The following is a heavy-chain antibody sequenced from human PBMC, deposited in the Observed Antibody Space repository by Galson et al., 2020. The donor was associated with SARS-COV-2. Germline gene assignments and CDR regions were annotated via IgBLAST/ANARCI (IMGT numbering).Heavy chain of an antibody. CDR1: GGSFSGYY. CDR3: ARERGMFGELGYYYYYMDV. J-gene: IGHJ6*03. CDR2: INHSGST. V-gene: IGHV4-34*01. D-gene: IGHD3-10*02. Sequence: SETLSLTCAVYGGSFSGYYWSWIRQPPGKGLEWIGEINHSGSTNYNPSLKSRVTISVDTSKNQFSLKLSSVTAADTAVYYCARERGMFGELGYYYYYMDVWGKGTTVTVSS.